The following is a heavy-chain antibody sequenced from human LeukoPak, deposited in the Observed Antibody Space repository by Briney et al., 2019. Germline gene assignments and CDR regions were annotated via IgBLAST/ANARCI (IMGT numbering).Heavy chain of an antibody. Sequence: GGSLRLSCAASGFTFNTNAMSWVRQAPGKGLEWVSAISGRTGGTYYADSVRGRFTISRDNSKSTLYLQMDSLRAEDTAVYYCARAIQFGGYFDYWGQGTLVTVST. CDR1: GFTFNTNA. CDR3: ARAIQFGGYFDY. D-gene: IGHD2-15*01. CDR2: ISGRTGGT. J-gene: IGHJ4*02. V-gene: IGHV3-23*01.